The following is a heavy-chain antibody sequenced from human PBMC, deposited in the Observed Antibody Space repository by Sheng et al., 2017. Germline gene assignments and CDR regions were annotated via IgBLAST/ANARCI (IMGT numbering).Heavy chain of an antibody. CDR3: ARGVVTPPNGYYYYYMDV. V-gene: IGHV1-69*05. D-gene: IGHD1-1*01. CDR1: GGTFSSYA. Sequence: QVQLVQSGAEVKKPGSSVKVSCKASGGTFSSYAISWVRQAPGQGLEWMGGIIPIFGTANYAQKFQGRVTITTDESTSTAYMELSSLRSEDTAVYYCARGVVTPPNGYYYYYMDVWGKGTTVTVSS. CDR2: IIPIFGTA. J-gene: IGHJ6*03.